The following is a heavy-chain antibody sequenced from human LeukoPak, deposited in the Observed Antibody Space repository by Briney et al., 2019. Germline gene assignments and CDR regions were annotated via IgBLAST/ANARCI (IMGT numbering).Heavy chain of an antibody. CDR2: IFHNGNT. J-gene: IGHJ5*02. Sequence: SETLSLTSTVSGGSISSNSHYWGWIRQPPGTGLEWIANIFHNGNTAYNPSLKRRVTISIDTSQNQLSLRLSSVAAADTAVYYCARVGWGNVAAYPNWLDPWGQGTVVTVSS. CDR1: GGSISSNSHY. V-gene: IGHV4-39*07. D-gene: IGHD3-16*01. CDR3: ARVGWGNVAAYPNWLDP.